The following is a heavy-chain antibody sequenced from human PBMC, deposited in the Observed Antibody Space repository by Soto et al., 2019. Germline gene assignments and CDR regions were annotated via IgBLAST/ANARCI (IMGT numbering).Heavy chain of an antibody. J-gene: IGHJ4*02. D-gene: IGHD2-21*02. V-gene: IGHV3-21*01. CDR2: ISSSSSYI. CDR1: GFTFSSYS. CDR3: ALGETRDPFDY. Sequence: EVQLVESGGGLVKPGGSLRLSCVASGFTFSSYSINWVRQAPGKGLEWVSFISSSSSYIYYADSVKGRFTISRDNAKNSRYLQMNSLRAEDTAVYYCALGETRDPFDYWGQGTLVTVSS.